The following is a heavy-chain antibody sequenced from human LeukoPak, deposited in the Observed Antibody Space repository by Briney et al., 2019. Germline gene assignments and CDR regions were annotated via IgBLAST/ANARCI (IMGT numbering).Heavy chain of an antibody. CDR1: GGSISSSNW. CDR3: ARGFEYYDYVWGSYRHDAFDI. D-gene: IGHD3-16*02. V-gene: IGHV4-4*02. Sequence: ASGTLSLTCAVSGGSISSSNWWSWVRQPPGKGLEWIGEIYHSGSTNYNPSLKSRVTISVDKSKNQFSLKLSSVTAADTAVYYCARGFEYYDYVWGSYRHDAFDIWGQGTMVTVSS. CDR2: IYHSGST. J-gene: IGHJ3*02.